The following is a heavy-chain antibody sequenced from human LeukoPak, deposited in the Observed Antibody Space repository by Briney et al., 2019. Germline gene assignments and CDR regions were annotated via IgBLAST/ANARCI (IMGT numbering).Heavy chain of an antibody. CDR2: IYYSGST. V-gene: IGHV4-59*08. J-gene: IGHJ4*02. Sequence: PSETLSLTCTVSGGSISSYYWSWIRQPPGKGLEWIGYIYYSGSTNYNPSLKSRVTISVDTSKNQFSLKLSSVTAADTAVYYCARHRYGDVYYFDLWGPGTLVTVSS. CDR1: GGSISSYY. CDR3: ARHRYGDVYYFDL. D-gene: IGHD3-16*01.